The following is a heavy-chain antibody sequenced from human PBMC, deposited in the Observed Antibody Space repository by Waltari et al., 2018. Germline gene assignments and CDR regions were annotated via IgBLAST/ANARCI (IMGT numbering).Heavy chain of an antibody. CDR3: ARHLYSIDYLELAK. CDR1: GFNFISYA. V-gene: IGHV3-23*01. J-gene: IGHJ4*02. D-gene: IGHD3-22*01. CDR2: ISDSGVIT. Sequence: EEHLLEHGGGLAQPGGSLRRSCAAPGFNFISYAMSWVRQAPGKGLEWVSGISDSGVITKYADSVKGRFTVSRDNSKNTVFLHLNSLRAEDTAIYYCARHLYSIDYLELAKWGQGTLVTVSS.